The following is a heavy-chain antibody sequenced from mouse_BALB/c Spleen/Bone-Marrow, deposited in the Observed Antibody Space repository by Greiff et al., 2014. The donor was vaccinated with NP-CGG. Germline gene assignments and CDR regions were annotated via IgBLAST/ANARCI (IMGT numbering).Heavy chain of an antibody. D-gene: IGHD2-1*01. V-gene: IGHV1-9*01. CDR1: GYTFSRYW. J-gene: IGHJ3*01. CDR3: ARNYGNYVWFAN. Sequence: QVQLQQSGAELMKPGASVKISCKATGYTFSRYWIEWVKQRPGHGLEWIGEILPGSGSTNYNEKFKGKATFTADTSSNTAYMQPSSLTSEDSAVYYCARNYGNYVWFANWGQGTLVTVSA. CDR2: ILPGSGST.